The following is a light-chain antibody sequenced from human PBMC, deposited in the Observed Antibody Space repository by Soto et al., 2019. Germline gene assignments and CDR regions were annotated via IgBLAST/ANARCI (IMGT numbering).Light chain of an antibody. CDR3: QTWGTGFRV. V-gene: IGLV4-69*01. CDR1: SGHSTYA. CDR2: LDSAGRH. J-gene: IGLJ3*02. Sequence: QAVLTQSPSASASLGASVKLTCTLSSGHSTYAIAWHQQQPEKGPRFLMNLDSAGRHSKGDEIPDRFSGSSSGAERYLTITSLQSEDEADYFCQTWGTGFRVFGGVTKDTVL.